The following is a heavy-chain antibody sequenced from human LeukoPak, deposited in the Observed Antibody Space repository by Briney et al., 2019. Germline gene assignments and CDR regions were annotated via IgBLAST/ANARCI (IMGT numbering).Heavy chain of an antibody. CDR3: AELGITMIGGV. CDR2: ISGSGGST. V-gene: IGHV3-23*01. D-gene: IGHD3-10*02. J-gene: IGHJ6*04. CDR1: GFTFSNYA. Sequence: GGSLRLSCAASGFTFSNYAMSWVRQAPGKGLEWVSTISGSGGSTYYADSVKGRFTISRDNAKNSLYLQMNSLRAEDTAVYYCAELGITMIGGVWGKGTTVTISS.